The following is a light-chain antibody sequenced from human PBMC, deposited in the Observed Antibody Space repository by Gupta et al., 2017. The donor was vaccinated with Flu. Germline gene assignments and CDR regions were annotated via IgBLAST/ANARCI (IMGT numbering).Light chain of an antibody. CDR3: MQSVHFRT. V-gene: IGKV2D-29*01. CDR2: EVS. CDR1: QSLLHSNGMTY. Sequence: EIVMTQRPLSLSVAPGQTASISCRSSQSLLHSNGMTYCFWYVQKPGQPPQVLIYEVSKRVSGVADRFSGSGSGTYFTLQISRVEAEDVGTYYCMQSVHFRTFGQGTKVEVK. J-gene: IGKJ1*01.